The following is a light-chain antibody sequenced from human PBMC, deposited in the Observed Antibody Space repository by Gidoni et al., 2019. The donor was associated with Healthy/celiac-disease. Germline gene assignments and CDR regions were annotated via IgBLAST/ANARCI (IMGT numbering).Light chain of an antibody. CDR3: QQSYSTPGT. CDR1: QSISSY. V-gene: IGKV1-39*01. CDR2: AAS. Sequence: DIQMTQSPSSLSASVGDRVTITCRASQSISSYLNWYQQKPGKAPKLLIYAASSLQSGVPSRFSGSGSGTDFTLTISSLQPEDFATCYCQQSYSTPGTFGGXTKVEIK. J-gene: IGKJ4*01.